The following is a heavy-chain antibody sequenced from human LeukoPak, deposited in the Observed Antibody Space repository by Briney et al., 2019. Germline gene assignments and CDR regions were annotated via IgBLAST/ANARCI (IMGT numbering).Heavy chain of an antibody. D-gene: IGHD3-3*01. V-gene: IGHV4-34*01. J-gene: IGHJ4*02. Sequence: PSETLSLTCAVYGGSFSGYYWSWIRQPPGKGLEWIGEINHSGSTNYNLSLKSRVTISVDTSKNQFSLKLSSVTAADTAVYYCARGRRAGLLRFLEWLSYYFDYWGQGTLVTVSS. CDR3: ARGRRAGLLRFLEWLSYYFDY. CDR1: GGSFSGYY. CDR2: INHSGST.